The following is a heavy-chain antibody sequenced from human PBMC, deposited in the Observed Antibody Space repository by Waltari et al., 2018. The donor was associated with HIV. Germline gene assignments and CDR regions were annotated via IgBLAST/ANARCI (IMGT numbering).Heavy chain of an antibody. CDR3: ARRYCSGSKCHSAFDP. CDR1: GGSISSGDYY. Sequence: QVQLQESGPGLVKPSQTLSLTCTVSGGSISSGDYYWSWIRQPAGQGLEWIGRIYASGETNYNPALKSRVTISLDTSKNQFSLKLSSVTAADTAVYYCARRYCSGSKCHSAFDPWGQGTLVTVSS. D-gene: IGHD2-15*01. J-gene: IGHJ5*02. V-gene: IGHV4-61*02. CDR2: IYASGET.